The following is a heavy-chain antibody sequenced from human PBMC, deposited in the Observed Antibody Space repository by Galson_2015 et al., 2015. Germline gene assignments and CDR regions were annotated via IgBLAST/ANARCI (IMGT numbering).Heavy chain of an antibody. CDR2: ISSSSSYI. D-gene: IGHD3-22*01. J-gene: IGHJ4*02. Sequence: SLRLSCAASGFTFSSYRMNWVRQAPGKGLEWVSSISSSSSYIYYADSVKGRFTISRDNAKNSLYLQMNSLRAEDTAVYYCARDYYYDSSGYYFPRYFDYWGQRTLVTVSS. CDR3: ARDYYYDSSGYYFPRYFDY. V-gene: IGHV3-21*01. CDR1: GFTFSSYR.